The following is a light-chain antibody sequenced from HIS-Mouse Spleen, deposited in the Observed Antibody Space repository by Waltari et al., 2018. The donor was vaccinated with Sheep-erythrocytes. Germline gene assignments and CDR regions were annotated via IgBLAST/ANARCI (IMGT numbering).Light chain of an antibody. CDR3: QQFNSYLYT. CDR1: QGISSA. Sequence: AIQLTQSPSSLSASVVDRVTITCRASQGISSALAWYQQKPGKAPKLLIYDASSLESGVPSRFSGSGSGTDFTLTICSLQPEDFATYYCQQFNSYLYTFGQGTKLEIK. CDR2: DAS. V-gene: IGKV1-13*02. J-gene: IGKJ2*01.